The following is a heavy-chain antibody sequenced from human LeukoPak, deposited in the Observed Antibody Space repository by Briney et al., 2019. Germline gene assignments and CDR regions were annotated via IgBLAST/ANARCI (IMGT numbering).Heavy chain of an antibody. CDR1: GGTFSSYA. J-gene: IGHJ6*02. D-gene: IGHD2-2*01. CDR3: ARDLSGYCSSTSCPGYYYGMDV. V-gene: IGHV1-69*04. Sequence: ASVKVSCKASGGTFSSYAISWVRQAPGQGLEWMGRIIPILGIANYAQKFQGGVTITADKSTSTAYMELSSLRSEDTAVYYCARDLSGYCSSTSCPGYYYGMDVWGQGTTVTVSS. CDR2: IIPILGIA.